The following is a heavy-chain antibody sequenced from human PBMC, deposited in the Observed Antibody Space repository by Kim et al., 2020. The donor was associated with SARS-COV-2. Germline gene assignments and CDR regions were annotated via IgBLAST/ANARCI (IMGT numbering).Heavy chain of an antibody. CDR2: YAT. CDR3: TRYGGNGMDV. J-gene: IGHJ6*02. D-gene: IGHD3-10*01. V-gene: IGHV3-73*01. Sequence: YATTYAASVKGRFTISRDDSKNTAYLQMNSLKTEDTAVYYCTRYGGNGMDVWGQGTTVTVSS.